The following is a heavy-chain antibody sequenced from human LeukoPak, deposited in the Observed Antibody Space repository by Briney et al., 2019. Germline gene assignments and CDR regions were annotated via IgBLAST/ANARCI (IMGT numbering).Heavy chain of an antibody. J-gene: IGHJ4*02. Sequence: SVKVSCKASGGTFSSYAISWVRQAPGQGLEWMGGIIPIFGTANHAQKFQGRVTITTDESTSTAYMELSSLRSEDTAVYYCARVLVGAEGVYDYWGQGTLVTVSS. V-gene: IGHV1-69*05. CDR3: ARVLVGAEGVYDY. D-gene: IGHD1-26*01. CDR1: GGTFSSYA. CDR2: IIPIFGTA.